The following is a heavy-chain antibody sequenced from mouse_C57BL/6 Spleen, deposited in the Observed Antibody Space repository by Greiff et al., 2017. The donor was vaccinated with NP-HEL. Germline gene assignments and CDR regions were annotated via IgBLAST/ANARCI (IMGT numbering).Heavy chain of an antibody. CDR1: GFNIKDYY. D-gene: IGHD2-3*01. J-gene: IGHJ4*01. CDR3: TLRAVYDYYAMDY. CDR2: IDPEDGDT. Sequence: VQLQQSGAELVRPGASVKLSCTASGFNIKDYYMHWVKQRPEQGLEWIGRIDPEDGDTEYAPKFQGKATMTADTASNTAYRQLSSRTAEDTAVYYCTLRAVYDYYAMDYWGQGTSVTVSS. V-gene: IGHV14-1*01.